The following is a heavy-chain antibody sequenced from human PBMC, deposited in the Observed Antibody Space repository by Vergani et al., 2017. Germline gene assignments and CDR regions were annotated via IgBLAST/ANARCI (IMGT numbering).Heavy chain of an antibody. CDR1: GYTFTGYY. CDR2: INPNSGGT. CDR3: AKVGGSGSYLYGMDV. V-gene: IGHV1-2*02. Sequence: QVQLVQSGAEVKKPGASVKVSCKASGYTFTGYYMHWVRQAPGQGLEWMGWINPNSGGTNYAQKFQGRVTMTRDTSISTAYMELSRLRSDDTAVYYCAKVGGSGSYLYGMDVWGQGTTVTVSS. J-gene: IGHJ6*02. D-gene: IGHD3-10*01.